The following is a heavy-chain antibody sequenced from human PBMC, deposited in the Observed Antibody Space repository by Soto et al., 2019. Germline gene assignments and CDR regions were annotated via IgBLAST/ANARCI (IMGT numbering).Heavy chain of an antibody. CDR2: ISYDGSNK. CDR3: AKDRRVIAIRGPYYFDY. CDR1: GFTFSSYG. J-gene: IGHJ4*02. D-gene: IGHD2-21*01. Sequence: GGSLRLSCAASGFTFSSYGMHWVRQAPGKGLEWVAVISYDGSNKYYADSVKGRFTISRDNSKNTLYLQMNSLRAEDTAVYYCAKDRRVIAIRGPYYFDYWGQGTLVTVSS. V-gene: IGHV3-30*18.